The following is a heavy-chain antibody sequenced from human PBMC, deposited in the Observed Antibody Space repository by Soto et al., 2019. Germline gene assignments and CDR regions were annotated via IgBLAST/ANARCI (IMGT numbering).Heavy chain of an antibody. CDR1: GGSISSYY. Sequence: SETLSLTCTVSGGSISSYYWSWIRQPPGKGLEWIGYIYYSGSTNYNPSLKSRVTISVDTSKNQFSLKLSSVTAADTAVYYCARSPYLRRGSGWYFEWYGMYVWGQGTTVTVSS. V-gene: IGHV4-59*01. J-gene: IGHJ6*02. CDR3: ARSPYLRRGSGWYFEWYGMYV. CDR2: IYYSGST. D-gene: IGHD6-19*01.